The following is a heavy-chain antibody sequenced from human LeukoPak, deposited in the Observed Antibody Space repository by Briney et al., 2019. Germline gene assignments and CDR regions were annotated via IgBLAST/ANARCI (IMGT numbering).Heavy chain of an antibody. CDR3: ARARSGLDY. CDR1: AGSISSTSYY. V-gene: IGHV4-39*01. J-gene: IGHJ4*02. D-gene: IGHD2-15*01. CDR2: IYYSGST. Sequence: SETLSLTCTVSAGSISSTSYYWGWIRQPPGKGLEWIGSIYYSGSTYYNLSLKSRVTISEDTSKNQFSLKLSSVTAADTAVYYCARARSGLDYWGQGTLVTVSS.